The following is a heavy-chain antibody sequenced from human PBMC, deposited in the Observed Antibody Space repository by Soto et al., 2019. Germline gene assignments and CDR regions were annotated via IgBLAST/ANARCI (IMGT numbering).Heavy chain of an antibody. CDR3: KAEYTDSSAPVVQTSYLDY. CDR1: GFTFDDFT. Sequence: EVHLVESGGAGVQPGGSLRLSCAASGFTFDDFTMHWVRQVPGKALEWVSLISWDGTITHYADSVAGRFTISRDNSENSLSLPMNNLRTEDSALYSCKAEYTDSSAPVVQTSYLDYWGQGTLVTVSS. D-gene: IGHD6-6*01. V-gene: IGHV3-43*01. CDR2: ISWDGTIT. J-gene: IGHJ4*02.